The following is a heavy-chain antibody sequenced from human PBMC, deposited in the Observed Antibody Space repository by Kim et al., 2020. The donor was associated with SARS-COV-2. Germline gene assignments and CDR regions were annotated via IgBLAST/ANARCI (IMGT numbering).Heavy chain of an antibody. D-gene: IGHD6-19*01. CDR1: GFNLGDYA. J-gene: IGHJ6*01. Sequence: GGSLRLSCAASGFNLGDYAMHWVRQSPGKGLEWVSGISWNSVRVGYADSVKGRFTISRDNDKNCLYLQMNSLRGEDTALYYCASSGREDYLYNYDMDVWG. V-gene: IGHV3-9*01. CDR3: ASSGREDYLYNYDMDV. CDR2: ISWNSVRV.